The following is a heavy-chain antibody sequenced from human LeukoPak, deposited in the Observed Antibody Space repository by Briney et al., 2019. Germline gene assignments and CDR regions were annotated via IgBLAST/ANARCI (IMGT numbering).Heavy chain of an antibody. CDR2: ISGSGGST. D-gene: IGHD1-26*01. CDR3: AKEVIVGVSFDS. CDR1: GFTFSSYA. V-gene: IGHV3-23*01. Sequence: GGSLGLSCAASGFTFSSYAMSWVRQAPGKGLEWVAAISGSGGSTYYADSVKGRFTISRDNSKNTLYLQMNSLRAEDTAVYYCAKEVIVGVSFDSWGQGTLVTVSS. J-gene: IGHJ4*02.